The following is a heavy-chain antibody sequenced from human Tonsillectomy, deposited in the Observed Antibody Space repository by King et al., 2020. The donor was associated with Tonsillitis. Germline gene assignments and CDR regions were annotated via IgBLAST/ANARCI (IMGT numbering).Heavy chain of an antibody. CDR1: GFIFRDYS. J-gene: IGHJ5*02. V-gene: IGHV3-21*06. D-gene: IGHD6-19*01. Sequence: VQLVESGGGLVKPGGSLRLSCEASGFIFRDYSMNWVRQAPGKGLEWVSSIHSSGDYENYADSVKGRFTISRDNAKNSLYLQINSLRVEDTAVYYCARRIRPDYSGWYPSFDPWGQGILVTVSS. CDR3: ARRIRPDYSGWYPSFDP. CDR2: IHSSGDYE.